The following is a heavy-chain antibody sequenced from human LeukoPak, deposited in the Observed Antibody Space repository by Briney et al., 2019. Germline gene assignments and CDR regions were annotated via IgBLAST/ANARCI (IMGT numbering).Heavy chain of an antibody. D-gene: IGHD3-3*01. Sequence: GASVKVSCKASGYTFTGYYMHWVRQAPGQGLEWMGWINPNSGGTNYAQKFQGRVTMTRDTSISTAYMELSRLRSDDTAVYYCARDWGGYYTRTDFDYWGQGTLVTVSS. J-gene: IGHJ4*02. CDR2: INPNSGGT. CDR3: ARDWGGYYTRTDFDY. CDR1: GYTFTGYY. V-gene: IGHV1-2*02.